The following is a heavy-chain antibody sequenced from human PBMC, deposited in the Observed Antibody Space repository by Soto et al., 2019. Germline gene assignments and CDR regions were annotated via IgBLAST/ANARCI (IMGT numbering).Heavy chain of an antibody. CDR1: GGSISSGGDS. Sequence: QLQLQESGSGLVKPSQTLSLTCAVSGGSISSGGDSWSWIRQPPGKGLEWIGNISHSGSTYYNPALRSRVTISVDRSKKQFSLKLSSVTAADTAVYYCARLFSNFLRYFDDWGQGTLVTVSS. J-gene: IGHJ4*02. V-gene: IGHV4-30-2*01. CDR3: ARLFSNFLRYFDD. D-gene: IGHD1-1*01. CDR2: ISHSGST.